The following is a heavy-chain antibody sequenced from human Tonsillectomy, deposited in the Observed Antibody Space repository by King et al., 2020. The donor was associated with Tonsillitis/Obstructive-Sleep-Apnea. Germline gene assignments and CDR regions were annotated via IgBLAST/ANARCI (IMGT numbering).Heavy chain of an antibody. CDR3: AKGRTFYYYYMDV. CDR1: GFTFDYYS. Sequence: VQLVESGGVVVQPGGSLRRSCAASGFTFDYYSMNWVRQAPGKGLEWVSLITGDGGTTYYAYSVKGRFTISRDNSKNSLYLQMNSLRSEDTALYYCAKGRTFYYYYMDVWGKGTTVTVSS. CDR2: ITGDGGTT. J-gene: IGHJ6*03. D-gene: IGHD3-16*01. V-gene: IGHV3-43*01.